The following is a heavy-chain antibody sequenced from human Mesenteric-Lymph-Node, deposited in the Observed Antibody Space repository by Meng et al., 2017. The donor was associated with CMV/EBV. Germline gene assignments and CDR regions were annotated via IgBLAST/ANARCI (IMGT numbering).Heavy chain of an antibody. CDR1: GYTFTSYY. Sequence: ASVKVSCKASGYTFTSYYIHWVRQAPGQGPEWVGMIDCDTGRTTYPQRFRGRVTMTRDTSTNIVHMELSSMRSEDTAVYYCARMGGSTWYRASDIWGQGTMVTVSS. J-gene: IGHJ3*02. CDR2: IDCDTGRT. V-gene: IGHV1-46*01. D-gene: IGHD6-13*01. CDR3: ARMGGSTWYRASDI.